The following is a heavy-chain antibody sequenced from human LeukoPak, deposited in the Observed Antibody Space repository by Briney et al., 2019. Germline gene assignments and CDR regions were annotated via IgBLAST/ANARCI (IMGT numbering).Heavy chain of an antibody. CDR2: INDRGST. Sequence: SETLSLTCTVSGGSISSGGYSWTWVRQPPGKGLELVGYINDRGSTYSNPSLKSRDTISADTSKHQFSLKLTSLTATDTAVYYCARGNRGYSYYYDYWGQGTLVTVSS. CDR1: GGSISSGGYS. D-gene: IGHD5-18*01. J-gene: IGHJ4*02. CDR3: ARGNRGYSYYYDY. V-gene: IGHV4-30-4*08.